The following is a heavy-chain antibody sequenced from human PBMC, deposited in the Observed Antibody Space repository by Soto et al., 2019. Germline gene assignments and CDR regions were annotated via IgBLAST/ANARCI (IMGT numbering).Heavy chain of an antibody. CDR1: GYTFTSYG. J-gene: IGHJ6*02. Sequence: QVPLVQSGAEVKKPGASVKVSCKASGYTFTSYGISWVRQAPGQGLEWMGWISAYNGNTNYAQQLQGRVTMTTDTSTSKPYMELRSLRSDDTAVYYCARARAAARRTWDYDGMDVWGPGTTVTVAS. D-gene: IGHD6-13*01. V-gene: IGHV1-18*01. CDR3: ARARAAARRTWDYDGMDV. CDR2: ISAYNGNT.